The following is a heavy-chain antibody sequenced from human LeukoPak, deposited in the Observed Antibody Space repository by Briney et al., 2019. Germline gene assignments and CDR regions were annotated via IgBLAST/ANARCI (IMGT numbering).Heavy chain of an antibody. V-gene: IGHV4-34*01. CDR2: INHSGST. CDR3: ARGTTTQAFDI. D-gene: IGHD1-26*01. CDR1: GGSISSYY. J-gene: IGHJ3*02. Sequence: KPSETLSLTCTVSGGSISSYYWSWIRQPAGKGLEWIGEINHSGSTNYNPSLKSRVTISVDTSKNQFSLKLSSVTAADTAVYYCARGTTTQAFDIWGQGTMVTVSS.